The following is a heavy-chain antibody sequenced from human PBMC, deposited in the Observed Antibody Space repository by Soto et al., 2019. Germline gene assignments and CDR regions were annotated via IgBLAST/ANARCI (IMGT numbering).Heavy chain of an antibody. J-gene: IGHJ5*02. CDR1: GFPFSHYW. Sequence: GGSLRLSCAASGFPFSHYWMHWVRQTQGKGLVWVSRINPAGTITNYADSVEGRFTISRDNADSALFLQMNSLSAEDTAIYYCTSDTFGLRDTWGQGTLVTVSS. CDR3: TSDTFGLRDT. D-gene: IGHD3-16*01. V-gene: IGHV3-74*01. CDR2: INPAGTIT.